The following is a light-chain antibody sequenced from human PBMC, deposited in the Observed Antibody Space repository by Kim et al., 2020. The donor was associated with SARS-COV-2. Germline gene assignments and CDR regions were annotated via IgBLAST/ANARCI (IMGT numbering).Light chain of an antibody. J-gene: IGKJ4*01. CDR3: QQYGSSPLT. V-gene: IGKV3-20*01. CDR2: GAS. Sequence: LSPGERATLSCRASQSSSSSSLAWYQQKPGQAPRLLIYGASSRATGIPDRFSGSGSGTDFTLTISRLEPEDFAVYYCQQYGSSPLTFGGGTKLEIK. CDR1: QSSSSSS.